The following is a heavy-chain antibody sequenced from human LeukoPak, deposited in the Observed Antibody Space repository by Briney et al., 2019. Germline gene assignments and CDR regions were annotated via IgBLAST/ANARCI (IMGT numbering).Heavy chain of an antibody. CDR2: INPSGGST. J-gene: IGHJ4*02. CDR3: ARGTTDDY. Sequence: GESLKISCQVSGYIFTSYYIDWVRQAPGQGLEWMGVINPSGGSTRYAQKFQGRVTMTGDPSTRTVYMELSSLTSDDTAVYYCARGTTDDYWGQGTPATVSS. D-gene: IGHD1-1*01. CDR1: GYIFTSYY. V-gene: IGHV1-46*01.